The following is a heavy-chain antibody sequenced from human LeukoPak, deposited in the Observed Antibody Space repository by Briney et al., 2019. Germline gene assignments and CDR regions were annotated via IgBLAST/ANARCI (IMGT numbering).Heavy chain of an antibody. CDR1: GFTFSDYY. CDR3: ARASGAFDY. CDR2: IYYSGIT. V-gene: IGHV4-59*01. Sequence: GSLRLSCAASGFTFSDYYMSWIRQPPGKGLEWIGYIYYSGITNYNPSLKSRVTISLDTSKNQFSLKLNSVTAADTAVYYCARASGAFDYWGQGALVTVSS. J-gene: IGHJ4*02.